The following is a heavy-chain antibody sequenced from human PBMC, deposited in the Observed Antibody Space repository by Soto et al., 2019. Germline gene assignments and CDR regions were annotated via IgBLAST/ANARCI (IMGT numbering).Heavy chain of an antibody. J-gene: IGHJ4*02. V-gene: IGHV3-66*01. D-gene: IGHD3-3*01. Sequence: GGSLRLSCAASGFTVSSNYMSWVRQAPGKGLEWVSIIYSGGTTYYADSVKGRFSISRDSSKNTLDLQMNSLRAEDTAVYYCARKDSSGYIDYWGQGTLVTVSS. CDR3: ARKDSSGYIDY. CDR2: IYSGGTT. CDR1: GFTVSSNY.